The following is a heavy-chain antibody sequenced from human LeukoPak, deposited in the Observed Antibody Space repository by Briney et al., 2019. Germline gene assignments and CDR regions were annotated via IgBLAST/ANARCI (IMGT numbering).Heavy chain of an antibody. CDR3: ARDDGGDFNDAFDL. D-gene: IGHD2-21*02. J-gene: IGHJ3*01. CDR1: GFTFSSYS. Sequence: GGSLRLSCAASGFTFSSYSMNWVRQAPGKGLEWVSYISSSSSTIYYADSVKGRFTISRDNADNSVSLQMNNLGAEDTALYYCARDDGGDFNDAFDLWGQGTMVTVSS. CDR2: ISSSSSTI. V-gene: IGHV3-48*04.